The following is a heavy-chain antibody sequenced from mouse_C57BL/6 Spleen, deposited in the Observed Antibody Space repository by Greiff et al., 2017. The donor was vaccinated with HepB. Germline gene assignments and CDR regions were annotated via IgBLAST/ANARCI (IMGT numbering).Heavy chain of an antibody. CDR2: ISSGGDYI. J-gene: IGHJ1*03. Sequence: EVQGVESGEGLVKPGGSLKLSCAASGFTFSSYAMSWVRQTPEKRLEWVAYISSGGDYIYYADTVKGRFTISRDNARNTLYLQMSSLKSEDTAMYYCTREVHYYDSSTGGYFDVWGTGTTVTVSS. D-gene: IGHD1-1*01. CDR3: TREVHYYDSSTGGYFDV. V-gene: IGHV5-9-1*02. CDR1: GFTFSSYA.